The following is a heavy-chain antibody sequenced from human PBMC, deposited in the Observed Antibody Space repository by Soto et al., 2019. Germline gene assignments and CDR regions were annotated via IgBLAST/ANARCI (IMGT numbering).Heavy chain of an antibody. D-gene: IGHD3-9*01. V-gene: IGHV1-8*01. CDR3: ARALRYFDWLGGEYYYYYMDV. J-gene: IGHJ6*03. Sequence: ASVKVSCKASGYTFTSYDINWVRQATGQGLEWMGWMNPNSGNTGYAQKFQGRVTMTRNTSISTAYMELSSLRSEDTAVYYCARALRYFDWLGGEYYYYYMDVWGKGTKVTVSS. CDR2: MNPNSGNT. CDR1: GYTFTSYD.